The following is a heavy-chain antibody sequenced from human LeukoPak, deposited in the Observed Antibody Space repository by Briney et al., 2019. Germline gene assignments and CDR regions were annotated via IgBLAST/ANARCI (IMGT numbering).Heavy chain of an antibody. V-gene: IGHV4-39*01. CDR3: ARGDIVVIPAAISAYYYMDV. CDR2: IYYSGTT. J-gene: IGHJ6*03. D-gene: IGHD2-2*01. CDR1: GGSISRNSDH. Sequence: PSETLSLTCTVSGGSISRNSDHWGWIRQSPGKGLEWIGNIYYSGTTYYNPSLKSRVTISVDPSKNQFSLKLSSVTAADTAVYYCARGDIVVIPAAISAYYYMDVWGKGTTVTVSS.